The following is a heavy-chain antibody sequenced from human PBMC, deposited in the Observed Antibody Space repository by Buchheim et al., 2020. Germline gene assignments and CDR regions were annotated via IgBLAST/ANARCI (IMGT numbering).Heavy chain of an antibody. Sequence: QVQLVESGGGVVQPGRSLRLSCAASGFTFSSYAMHWVRQAPGKGLEWVAVISYDGSNKYYADSVKGRFTISRDNSKKTLYLQMNSLRAEDTAVYYCARDGEEYYFDYWGQGTL. CDR2: ISYDGSNK. V-gene: IGHV3-30-3*01. CDR3: ARDGEEYYFDY. CDR1: GFTFSSYA. J-gene: IGHJ4*02.